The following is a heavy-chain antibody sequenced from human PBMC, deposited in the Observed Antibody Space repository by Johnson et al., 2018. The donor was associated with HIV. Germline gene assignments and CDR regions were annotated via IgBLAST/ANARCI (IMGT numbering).Heavy chain of an antibody. V-gene: IGHV3-30-3*01. Sequence: QVQLVESGGGVVQPGRSLRPSCAASGFTFSSYAMHWVRQAPGKGLEWVAVISYDGSNKYYADSVKGRFTISRDSSKNTLYLQMNSLRAEDTAVYYCAREKIRAFDIWGQGTMVTVSS. CDR1: GFTFSSYA. CDR3: AREKIRAFDI. CDR2: ISYDGSNK. J-gene: IGHJ3*02.